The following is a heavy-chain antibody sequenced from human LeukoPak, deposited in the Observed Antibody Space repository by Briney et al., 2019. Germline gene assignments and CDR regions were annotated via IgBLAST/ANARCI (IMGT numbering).Heavy chain of an antibody. CDR3: ARDDLDSIAPFDY. CDR1: GYIFISYG. V-gene: IGHV1-18*01. D-gene: IGHD6-6*01. Sequence: ASVKVSCKASGYIFISYGIGWVRQAPGQGLEWMGWISAYNGVTNYAQKFQGRVTMTRDTSTSTAYMELRSLRSDDTAVYYCARDDLDSIAPFDYWGQGTLVIVSS. J-gene: IGHJ4*02. CDR2: ISAYNGVT.